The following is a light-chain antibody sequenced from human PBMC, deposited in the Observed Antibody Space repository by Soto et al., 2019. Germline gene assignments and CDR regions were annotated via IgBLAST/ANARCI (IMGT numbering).Light chain of an antibody. CDR2: GAS. CDR1: QSVRSGS. CDR3: HNYADSPHT. V-gene: IGKV3-20*01. J-gene: IGKJ2*01. Sequence: EIVLTQSPATLSLSPGEGATLSCRASQSVRSGSLAWYRQRPGQAPRLLIFGASSRATDIPDRFSGSGYGTDFTLTISRLEPEDFAVYYCHNYADSPHTFGQGTKLEIK.